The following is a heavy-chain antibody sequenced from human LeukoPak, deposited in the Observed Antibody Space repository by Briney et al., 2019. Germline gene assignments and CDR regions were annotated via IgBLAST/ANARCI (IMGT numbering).Heavy chain of an antibody. D-gene: IGHD3-22*01. CDR2: INPNSGGT. V-gene: IGHV1-2*02. Sequence: ASVKVSCKASGYTFTGYYIHWVRQAPGQGLEWMGWINPNSGGTNYAQKFQGRVTMTRDTSISTAYMELSRLRSDDTAVYYCASIKRDYYDSSGMIPLYYWGQGTLVTVSS. CDR1: GYTFTGYY. CDR3: ASIKRDYYDSSGMIPLYY. J-gene: IGHJ4*02.